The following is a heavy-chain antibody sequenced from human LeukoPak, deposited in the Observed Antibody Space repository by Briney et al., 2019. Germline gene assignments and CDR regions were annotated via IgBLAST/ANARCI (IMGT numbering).Heavy chain of an antibody. V-gene: IGHV6-1*01. CDR3: ARDHDYGDYFPFDY. CDR1: GDSVSSNSAA. J-gene: IGHJ4*02. D-gene: IGHD4-17*01. Sequence: SQTLSLTCAISGDSVSSNSAAWNWIRQSPSRGLEWLGRTYYRSKWYNDYAVSVKSRVTINPDTSKNQFSLQLNSVTPEDTAVCYCARDHDYGDYFPFDYWGQGTLVTVSS. CDR2: TYYRSKWYN.